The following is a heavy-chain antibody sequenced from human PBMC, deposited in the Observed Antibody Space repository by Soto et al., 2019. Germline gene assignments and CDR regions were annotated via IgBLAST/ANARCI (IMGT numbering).Heavy chain of an antibody. CDR3: ARDYYDFWSGYSYSYYGMDV. CDR2: IYTSGST. Sequence: AETLSLTCTVSGGSISSYYWSWIRQPAGKGLEWIGRIYTSGSTNYNPSLKSRVTMSVDTSKNQFSLTLSYVTAADTAVYYCARDYYDFWSGYSYSYYGMDVWGQGTTVTVSS. J-gene: IGHJ6*02. V-gene: IGHV4-4*07. D-gene: IGHD3-3*01. CDR1: GGSISSYY.